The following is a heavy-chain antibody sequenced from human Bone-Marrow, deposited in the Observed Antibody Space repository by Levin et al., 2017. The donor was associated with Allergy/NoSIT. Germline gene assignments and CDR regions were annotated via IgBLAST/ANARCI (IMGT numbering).Heavy chain of an antibody. CDR2: ISGSGSST. CDR1: GFTFNSYA. V-gene: IGHV3-23*01. J-gene: IGHJ4*02. D-gene: IGHD6-19*01. CDR3: AKGAGWVAGAVALI. Sequence: GESLKISCAASGFTFNSYALSWVRQAPGKGLEWVSAISGSGSSTYYADSVKGRFTISRDNSKNTLYLQMNSLRAEDTAVYYCAKGAGWVAGAVALIWGQGTLVTVSS.